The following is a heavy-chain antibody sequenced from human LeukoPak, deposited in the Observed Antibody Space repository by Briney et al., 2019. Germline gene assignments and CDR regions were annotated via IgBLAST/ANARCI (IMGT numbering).Heavy chain of an antibody. Sequence: ASVKVSCKASGYTFNTYAIHWVRQAPGQRPEWMGWINAGNGNTKSSQKFQGRVTLTGDKSASTAYMELSSLTSEDTAVYYCARAQGGYDFAAFDIWGQGTVVIVSS. CDR3: ARAQGGYDFAAFDI. D-gene: IGHD5-12*01. J-gene: IGHJ3*02. CDR2: INAGNGNT. CDR1: GYTFNTYA. V-gene: IGHV1-3*01.